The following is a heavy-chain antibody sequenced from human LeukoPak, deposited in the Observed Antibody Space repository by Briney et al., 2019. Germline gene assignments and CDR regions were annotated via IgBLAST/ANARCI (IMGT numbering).Heavy chain of an antibody. V-gene: IGHV4-4*02. CDR2: VHKSGKT. J-gene: IGHJ4*02. Sequence: PSETLSLTCDVSTVSGSSGNFWSWVRQPPGKGLEWIGEVHKSGKTNYNPSLKSRVTISIDSSKNQLSLELTSVTAADTAVYYCARELLGAPTPGAYWGQGTRVTVSS. D-gene: IGHD1-26*01. CDR3: ARELLGAPTPGAY. CDR1: TVSGSSGNF.